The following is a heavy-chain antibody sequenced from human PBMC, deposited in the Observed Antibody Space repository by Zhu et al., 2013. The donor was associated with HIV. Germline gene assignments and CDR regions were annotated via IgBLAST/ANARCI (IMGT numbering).Heavy chain of an antibody. Sequence: QVQLQESGPGLVKPSETLSLTCAVSGYSISSGYYWGWIRQPPGKGLEWIGSIYHSGSTYYNPSLKSRVTISVDTSKNQFSLKLSSVTAADTAVYYCAREPRPGKFDYWGQGTLVTVSS. V-gene: IGHV4-38-2*02. CDR2: IYHSGST. J-gene: IGHJ4*02. CDR1: GYSISSGYY. CDR3: AREPRPGKFDY.